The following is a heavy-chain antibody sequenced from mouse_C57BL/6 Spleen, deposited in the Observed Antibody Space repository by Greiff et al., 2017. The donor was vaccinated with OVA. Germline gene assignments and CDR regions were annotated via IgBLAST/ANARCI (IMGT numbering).Heavy chain of an antibody. D-gene: IGHD2-1*01. Sequence: QVQLQQSGPELVKPGASVKISCKASGYAFSSSWMNWVKQRPGKGLEWIGRIYPGDGDTNYNGKFKGKATLTVDTSSSTAYMQLSSLTSEDSAVYYCARGGNSYYFDYWGQGTTLTVSS. CDR1: GYAFSSSW. J-gene: IGHJ2*01. CDR3: ARGGNSYYFDY. V-gene: IGHV1-82*01. CDR2: IYPGDGDT.